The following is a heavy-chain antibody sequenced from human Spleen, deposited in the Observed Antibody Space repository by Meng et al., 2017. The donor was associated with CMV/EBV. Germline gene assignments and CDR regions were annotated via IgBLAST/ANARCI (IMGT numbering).Heavy chain of an antibody. CDR2: IIPMFGTP. CDR1: GYIFTSYG. J-gene: IGHJ6*02. D-gene: IGHD3-3*01. Sequence: SVKVSCKTSGYIFTSYGIHWVRQAPGQGPEWMGGIIPMFGTPNYAQKFQGRVTITTDESTSTAYMELSSLRSEDTAVYYCARDLRDDDFWSQKERPFYYYAMDVWGQGTTVTVSS. CDR3: ARDLRDDDFWSQKERPFYYYAMDV. V-gene: IGHV1-69*05.